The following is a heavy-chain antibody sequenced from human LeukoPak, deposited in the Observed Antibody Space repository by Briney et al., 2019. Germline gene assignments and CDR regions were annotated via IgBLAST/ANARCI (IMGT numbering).Heavy chain of an antibody. V-gene: IGHV3-53*01. CDR3: AKELEEYSSSCDY. CDR1: GFTVSSNY. Sequence: GGSLRLSCAASGFTVSSNYMSWVRQAPGKGLEWVSVFFGGGSTYYADSVKGRFTISRDNSKNTLYLQMNSLRAEDTAVYYCAKELEEYSSSCDYWGQGTLVTVSS. J-gene: IGHJ4*02. CDR2: FFGGGST. D-gene: IGHD6-13*01.